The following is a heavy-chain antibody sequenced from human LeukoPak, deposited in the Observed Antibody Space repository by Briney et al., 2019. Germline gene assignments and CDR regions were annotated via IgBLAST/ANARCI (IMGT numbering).Heavy chain of an antibody. D-gene: IGHD3-22*01. CDR3: TRDRDYSESGAIYDALDI. CDR1: GFTISSYS. V-gene: IGHV3-7*01. Sequence: PGGSLRLSCAVSGFTISSYSMAWVRQAPGKGLEWVANIQKDATDKNYVDSVKGRFTISRDDAQNSLYLQMGSLRDEDTAVYYCTRDRDYSESGAIYDALDIWGQGTMVTVSS. J-gene: IGHJ3*02. CDR2: IQKDATDK.